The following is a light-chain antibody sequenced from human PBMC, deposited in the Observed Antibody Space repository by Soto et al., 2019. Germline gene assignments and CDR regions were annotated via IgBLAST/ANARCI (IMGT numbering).Light chain of an antibody. CDR2: EVS. J-gene: IGLJ1*01. V-gene: IGLV2-14*01. CDR3: SSYTISSTYV. CDR1: SSDVGGYNY. Sequence: QSVLTQPASVSGPPGQSITISCTGTSSDVGGYNYVSWYQLHPGKAPKLMIYEVSDRPSGVSNRFSGSKSGNTASLTISGLQAEDEADYYCSSYTISSTYVFGTGTKVTVL.